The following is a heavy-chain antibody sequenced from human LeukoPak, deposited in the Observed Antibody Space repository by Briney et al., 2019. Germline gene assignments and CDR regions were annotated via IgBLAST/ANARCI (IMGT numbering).Heavy chain of an antibody. CDR1: GFTFSSYS. J-gene: IGHJ3*02. Sequence: PGGSLRLSCAASGFTFSSYSMNWVRQAPGKGLEWVSSISSSSSYIYYADSVKGRFTISRDNAKNSLYLQMNSLRAEDTAVYYCASAEHLDWSRAFDIWGQGTMVTVSS. CDR2: ISSSSSYI. D-gene: IGHD3-9*01. V-gene: IGHV3-21*01. CDR3: ASAEHLDWSRAFDI.